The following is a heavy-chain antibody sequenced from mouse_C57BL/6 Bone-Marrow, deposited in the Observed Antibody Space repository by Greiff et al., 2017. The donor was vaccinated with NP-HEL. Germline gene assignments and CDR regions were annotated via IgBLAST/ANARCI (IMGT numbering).Heavy chain of an antibody. CDR3: AGWLPY. J-gene: IGHJ2*01. Sequence: EVKLQQSGPELVKPGASVKISCKASGYTFTDYYMNWVKQSHGKSLEWIGDINPNNGGTSYNQKFKGKATLTVDKSSSTAYMELRSLTSEDSAVYYCAGWLPYWGQGTTLTVSS. CDR1: GYTFTDYY. D-gene: IGHD2-2*01. V-gene: IGHV1-26*01. CDR2: INPNNGGT.